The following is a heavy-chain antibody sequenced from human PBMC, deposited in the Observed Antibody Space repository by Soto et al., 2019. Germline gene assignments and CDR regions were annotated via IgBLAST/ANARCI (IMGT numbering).Heavy chain of an antibody. CDR1: GFTFSSYA. V-gene: IGHV3-23*01. CDR3: AKVYSSSSRSYSWFDP. CDR2: ISGSGGST. D-gene: IGHD6-6*01. J-gene: IGHJ5*02. Sequence: GGSLRLSCAASGFTFSSYAMSWVRQAPGKGLEWVSAISGSGGSTYYADSVKGRFTISRDNSKNTLYLQMNSLRAEDTAVYYCAKVYSSSSRSYSWFDPWGQGTLVTVSS.